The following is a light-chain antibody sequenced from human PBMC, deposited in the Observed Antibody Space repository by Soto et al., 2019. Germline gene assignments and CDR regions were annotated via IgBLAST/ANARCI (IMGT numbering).Light chain of an antibody. CDR1: QSVSSY. J-gene: IGKJ5*01. Sequence: EIVLTQSPATLSLSPGERATLSCRASQSVSSYLAWYQQKPGQAPRLLIYDASNRATGIPARFSGSGSGTDFTLTSTSLEPEDFAVYYWQHLSNWPLITFVQGTRLEIK. V-gene: IGKV3-11*01. CDR2: DAS. CDR3: QHLSNWPLIT.